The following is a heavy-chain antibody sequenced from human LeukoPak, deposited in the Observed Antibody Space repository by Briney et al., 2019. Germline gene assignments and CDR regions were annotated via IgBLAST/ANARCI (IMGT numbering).Heavy chain of an antibody. Sequence: KPSETLSLTCTVSGGSISSYYWSWIRQLAGKGLEWIGRIYTSGSTNYNPSLKSRVTMSVDTSKNQFSLKLSSVTAADTAVYYCAVTYYYDSSGYYYGDYWGQGTLVTVSS. CDR1: GGSISSYY. J-gene: IGHJ4*02. CDR3: AVTYYYDSSGYYYGDY. D-gene: IGHD3-22*01. V-gene: IGHV4-4*07. CDR2: IYTSGST.